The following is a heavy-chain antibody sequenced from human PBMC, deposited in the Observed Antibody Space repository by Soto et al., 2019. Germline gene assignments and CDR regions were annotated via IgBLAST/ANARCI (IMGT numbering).Heavy chain of an antibody. V-gene: IGHV1-18*04. D-gene: IGHD2-15*01. J-gene: IGHJ3*02. CDR1: VYTFTSYC. CDR2: ISAYNGNT. CDR3: ARHGWKVPKDNAFDI. Sequence: ASVKVSCKASVYTFTSYCISWVRQTPGQVLEWMGWISAYNGNTNYAQKLQGRVTMTTDTSTSTAYMELRSLRSDDTAVYYCARHGWKVPKDNAFDIWGQGTFVTVSS.